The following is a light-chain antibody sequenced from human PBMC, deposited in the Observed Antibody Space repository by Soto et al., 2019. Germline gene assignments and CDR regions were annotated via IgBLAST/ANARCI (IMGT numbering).Light chain of an antibody. CDR2: KAS. Sequence: GDIVTITCRASHIIDNWLAWYQQKPGTAPKLLSYKASNLESGVPSRFSGSGYGTEFTLTISSLQPDDSATDYCQAYNSNFGGGTKVDIK. V-gene: IGKV1-5*03. J-gene: IGKJ4*01. CDR1: HIIDNW. CDR3: QAYNSN.